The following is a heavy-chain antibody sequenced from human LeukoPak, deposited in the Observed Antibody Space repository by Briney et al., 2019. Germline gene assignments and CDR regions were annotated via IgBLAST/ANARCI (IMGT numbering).Heavy chain of an antibody. CDR3: ARSKYLPSGYANFDY. J-gene: IGHJ4*02. CDR1: GLTFSSYW. Sequence: PGGSLRLSCAASGLTFSSYWMHWVRQAPGKGLVWVSRINSDGSSTSYADSVKGRFTISRDNAKNTLYLQMNSLRAEDTAVYYCARSKYLPSGYANFDYWGQGTLVTVSS. CDR2: INSDGSST. V-gene: IGHV3-74*01. D-gene: IGHD3-3*01.